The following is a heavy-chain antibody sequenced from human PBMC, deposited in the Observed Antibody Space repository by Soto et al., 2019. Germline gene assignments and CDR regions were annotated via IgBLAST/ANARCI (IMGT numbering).Heavy chain of an antibody. Sequence: SETLPLTCRVPGAILTSYYCGWIRQPPGKGLEWIGNVYYNGSTNYNPSLKSRITISADTPKNQFSLKLTSVTAADTAVYYCARGVATIGPWGQGTLVTVSS. J-gene: IGHJ5*02. CDR1: GAILTSYY. D-gene: IGHD5-12*01. V-gene: IGHV4-59*01. CDR2: VYYNGST. CDR3: ARGVATIGP.